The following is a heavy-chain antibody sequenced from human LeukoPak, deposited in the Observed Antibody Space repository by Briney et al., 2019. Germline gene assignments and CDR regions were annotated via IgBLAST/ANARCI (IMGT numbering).Heavy chain of an antibody. J-gene: IGHJ3*02. Sequence: ASVKVSCKASGGTFSSYAISWVRQAPGQGLEWMGGIIPIFGTANYAQKFQGRVTITTDESTSTAYMELSSLRSEDTAVYYCARDLGRELRFLEWLLPHDAFDIWGQGTMVTVSS. V-gene: IGHV1-69*05. CDR1: GGTFSSYA. CDR2: IIPIFGTA. D-gene: IGHD3-3*01. CDR3: ARDLGRELRFLEWLLPHDAFDI.